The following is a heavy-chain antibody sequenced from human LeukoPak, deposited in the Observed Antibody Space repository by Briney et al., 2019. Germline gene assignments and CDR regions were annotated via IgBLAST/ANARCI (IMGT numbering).Heavy chain of an antibody. J-gene: IGHJ4*02. V-gene: IGHV3-11*06. CDR3: ARDNRVLISSSTNFDY. Sequence: GGSLRLSCAASGFTFSDYYMSWIRQAPGKGLEWVSSISSSSSYIYYADSVKGRFTISRDNAKNSLYLQMNSLRAEDTAVYYCARDNRVLISSSTNFDYWGQGTLVTVSS. D-gene: IGHD6-6*01. CDR2: ISSSSSYI. CDR1: GFTFSDYY.